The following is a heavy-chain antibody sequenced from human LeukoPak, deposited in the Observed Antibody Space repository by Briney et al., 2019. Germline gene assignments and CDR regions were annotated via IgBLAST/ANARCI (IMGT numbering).Heavy chain of an antibody. CDR3: ARDVYYGSGSYSNDAFDI. CDR2: INSDGSST. J-gene: IGHJ3*02. V-gene: IGHV3-74*01. CDR1: GFTFSSYC. Sequence: GGSLRLSCAASGFTFSSYCMHWVRQVPGKGLVWVSRINSDGSSTNYADPVKGRFTISRDNAKNTLYLQMNSLRAEDTAVYYCARDVYYGSGSYSNDAFDIWGQGTMVTVSS. D-gene: IGHD3-10*01.